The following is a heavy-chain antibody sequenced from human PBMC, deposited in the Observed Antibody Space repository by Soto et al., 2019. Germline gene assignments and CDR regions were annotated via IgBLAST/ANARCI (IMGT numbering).Heavy chain of an antibody. J-gene: IGHJ4*02. D-gene: IGHD3-22*01. CDR2: IYWDDDK. Sequence: QITLKESGPTLVKPTQTLTLTCTFSGFSLNTDGVGVAWVRQPPGKALEWLALIYWDDDKRYTPSLKNRVTIAKDNAKNPVVLTVTNSDPGDTGPYYWAHDSCGCLGFDSWGQGILVTVFS. CDR1: GFSLNTDGVG. CDR3: AHDSCGCLGFDS. V-gene: IGHV2-5*02.